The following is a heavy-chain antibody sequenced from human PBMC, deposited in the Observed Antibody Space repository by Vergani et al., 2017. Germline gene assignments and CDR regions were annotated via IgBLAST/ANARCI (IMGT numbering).Heavy chain of an antibody. J-gene: IGHJ4*02. V-gene: IGHV4-4*08. CDR2: IYHSGGA. D-gene: IGHD3-9*01. CDR1: GGSMSGYY. Sequence: QVRLQESGPGLVKPSETLSLTCSVSGGSMSGYYWSWIRQPPGKELEWIGNIYHSGGAYYNPSLKGRVTISVDTSKNQFSLEVTSVTAADTAIYFCARTESFILRYCHWALWGQGTLVTVSS. CDR3: ARTESFILRYCHWAL.